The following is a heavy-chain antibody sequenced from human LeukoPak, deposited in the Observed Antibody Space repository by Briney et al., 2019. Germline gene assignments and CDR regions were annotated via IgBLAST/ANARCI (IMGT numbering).Heavy chain of an antibody. CDR3: ARGLRRWLRDPFDH. CDR2: INHSGST. V-gene: IGHV4-34*01. Sequence: SETLSLTCAVYGGSFSGYYWSWIRQPPGKGLEWIGEINHSGSTNYNPSLKSRVTISVDTSKNQFSLKLSSVTAADTAVYYCARGLRRWLRDPFDHWGQGTLVTVFS. D-gene: IGHD5-12*01. J-gene: IGHJ4*02. CDR1: GGSFSGYY.